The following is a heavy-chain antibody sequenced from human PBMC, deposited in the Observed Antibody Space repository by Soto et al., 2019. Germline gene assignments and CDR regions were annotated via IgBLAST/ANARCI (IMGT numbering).Heavy chain of an antibody. CDR3: AKEWGSSGWFNWFDP. CDR2: ISYDGSNK. V-gene: IGHV3-30*18. Sequence: QVELVESGGGVVQPGRSLRLSCVASGFTLSNTGIHWVRQTPGKGLEWVAMISYDGSNKFYADSVKGRFTISRDNSKNTLYLQMDSLRPEDTSIYYCAKEWGSSGWFNWFDPWGQGTLVTVSS. CDR1: GFTLSNTG. J-gene: IGHJ5*02. D-gene: IGHD6-19*01.